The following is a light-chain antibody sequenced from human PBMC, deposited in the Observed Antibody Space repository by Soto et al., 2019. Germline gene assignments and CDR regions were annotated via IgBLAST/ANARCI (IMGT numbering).Light chain of an antibody. Sequence: EIVLTQSPGTMSLSPGERATLSCRASQSVSNNWLAWYQQKPGQAPRLLIYGASSRATGIADRFSGSGSGTDFTLTISRLEPEDFALYYCQQYGSSPTTFGQGTKV. CDR1: QSVSNNW. J-gene: IGKJ1*01. V-gene: IGKV3-20*01. CDR2: GAS. CDR3: QQYGSSPTT.